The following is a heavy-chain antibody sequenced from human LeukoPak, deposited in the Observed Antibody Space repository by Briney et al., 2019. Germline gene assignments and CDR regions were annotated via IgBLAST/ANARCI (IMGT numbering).Heavy chain of an antibody. V-gene: IGHV4-39*07. CDR2: IYYSGST. CDR3: ASDYYDSSGCDY. Sequence: SSETLSLTCTVSGGSISSSSYYWGWIRQPPGKGLEWIGSIYYSGSTYYNPSLKSRVAISVDTSKNQFSLKLSSVTAADTAVYYCASDYYDSSGCDYWGQGTLVTVSS. CDR1: GGSISSSSYY. J-gene: IGHJ4*02. D-gene: IGHD3-22*01.